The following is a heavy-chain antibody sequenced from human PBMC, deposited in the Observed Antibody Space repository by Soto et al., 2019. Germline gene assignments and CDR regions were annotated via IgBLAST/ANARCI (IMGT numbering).Heavy chain of an antibody. Sequence: LSLTCAVYGGSFIGYYWSWIRQPPGKGLEWIGEINHSGSTNYNPSLKSRVTISVDTSKNQFSLKLSSVTAADTAVYYCARASYYYDSSGYYYFDYWGQGTLVTVSS. CDR2: INHSGST. V-gene: IGHV4-34*01. CDR3: ARASYYYDSSGYYYFDY. D-gene: IGHD3-22*01. J-gene: IGHJ4*02. CDR1: GGSFIGYY.